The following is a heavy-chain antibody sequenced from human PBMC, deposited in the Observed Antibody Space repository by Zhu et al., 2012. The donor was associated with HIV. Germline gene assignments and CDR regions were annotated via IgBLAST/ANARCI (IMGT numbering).Heavy chain of an antibody. CDR3: AREVGAAAGRAYYYGMDV. Sequence: QVQLQESGPGLVKASETLSLTCTVSGGSISSYYYNWIRQPAGKGLEWIGRVYTSGSTNYNPSLKSPVTMSVDTSKDQVSLKMNSVTAADTAVYYRAREVGAAAGRAYYYGMDVWGQGDHGHRLL. CDR2: VYTSGST. J-gene: IGHJ6*02. CDR1: GGSISSYY. V-gene: IGHV4-4*07. D-gene: IGHD6-25*01.